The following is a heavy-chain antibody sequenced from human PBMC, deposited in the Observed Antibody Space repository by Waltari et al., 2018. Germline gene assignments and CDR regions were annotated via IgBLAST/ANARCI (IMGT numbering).Heavy chain of an antibody. CDR1: GGSFSGYY. CDR3: ASSRVNSSGWSPFDY. CDR2: INHSGST. J-gene: IGHJ4*02. V-gene: IGHV4-34*01. Sequence: QVQLQQWGAGLLKPSETLSLTCAVYGGSFSGYYWSWIRQPPGKGLEWIGEINHSGSTNYNPSLKSRVTISVDTSKNQFSLKLSSVTAADTAVYYCASSRVNSSGWSPFDYWGQGTLVTVSS. D-gene: IGHD6-19*01.